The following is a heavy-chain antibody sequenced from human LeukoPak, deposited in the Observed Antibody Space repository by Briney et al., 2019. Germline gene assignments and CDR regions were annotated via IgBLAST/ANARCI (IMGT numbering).Heavy chain of an antibody. J-gene: IGHJ5*02. D-gene: IGHD6-13*01. CDR1: GGSFSGYY. V-gene: IGHV4-34*01. CDR3: ARGVIAAAGRKDNWFDP. Sequence: SETLSLTCAVYGGSFSGYYWSWIRQPPGKGLEWIGEINHSGSTNYNPSLKSRVTISVDTSKNQFSLKLSSVTAADTAVYYCARGVIAAAGRKDNWFDPWGQGTLVTVSS. CDR2: INHSGST.